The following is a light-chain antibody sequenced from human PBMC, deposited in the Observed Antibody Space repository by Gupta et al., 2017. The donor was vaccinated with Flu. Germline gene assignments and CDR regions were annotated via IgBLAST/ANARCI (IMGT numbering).Light chain of an antibody. V-gene: IGKV3-20*01. CDR2: GAS. CDR1: QSVSSSY. J-gene: IGKJ2*01. CDR3: QQYGSSPQYT. Sequence: EIVLTQSPGTLSLSPGERATLSCRASQSVSSSYLAWYQQKPGQAPRLLIYGASSRATGIPDRICGSGSWTDFTLTISRLEPEDFAVYYCQQYGSSPQYTFGQGTKLEVK.